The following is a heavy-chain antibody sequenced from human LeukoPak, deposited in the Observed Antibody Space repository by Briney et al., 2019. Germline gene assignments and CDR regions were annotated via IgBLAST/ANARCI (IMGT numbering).Heavy chain of an antibody. CDR2: IKQDGSEK. J-gene: IGHJ4*02. CDR3: ARGPVGYSYGPYYFDY. D-gene: IGHD5-18*01. Sequence: GGSLRLSCAASGFTLSSYWMSWVRQAPGKGLEWVANIKQDGSEKYYVDSVKGPFTISRDNAKNSLYLQMNSLRAEDTAVYYCARGPVGYSYGPYYFDYWGQGTLVTVSS. V-gene: IGHV3-7*01. CDR1: GFTLSSYW.